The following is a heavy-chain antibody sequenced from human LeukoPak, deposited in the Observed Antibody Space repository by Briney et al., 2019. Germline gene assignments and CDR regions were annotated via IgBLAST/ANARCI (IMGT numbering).Heavy chain of an antibody. Sequence: GGSLRLSCAASGFTFSSYGMHWVRQALGKGLEWVAFIRYDGSNKYYADSVKGRFTISRDNSKNTLYLQMNSLRAEDTAVYYCAKDKRGGIAAHHFDYWGQGTLVTVSS. CDR2: IRYDGSNK. CDR3: AKDKRGGIAAHHFDY. CDR1: GFTFSSYG. D-gene: IGHD6-6*01. J-gene: IGHJ4*02. V-gene: IGHV3-30*02.